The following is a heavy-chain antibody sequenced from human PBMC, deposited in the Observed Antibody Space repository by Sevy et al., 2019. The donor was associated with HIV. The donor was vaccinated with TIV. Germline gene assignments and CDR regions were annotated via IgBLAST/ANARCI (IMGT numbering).Heavy chain of an antibody. CDR3: ARDWREMATISH. J-gene: IGHJ4*02. V-gene: IGHV3-11*01. CDR2: ISSSGSTI. CDR1: GFTFSDYY. D-gene: IGHD5-12*01. Sequence: GGSLRLSCAASGFTFSDYYMSWIRQAPGKGLEWVSYISSSGSTIYYADSVKGRLTISRDNAKNSLYLQMNSLRAEDTAVYYCARDWREMATISHWGQGTLVTVSS.